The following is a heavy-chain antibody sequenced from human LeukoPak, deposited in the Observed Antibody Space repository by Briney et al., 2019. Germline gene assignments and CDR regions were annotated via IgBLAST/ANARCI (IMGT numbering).Heavy chain of an antibody. CDR1: GFTFSSYG. Sequence: GRSLRLSCAASGFTFSSYGMHWVRQAPGKGLEWVAVIWYDGSNKYYADSVKGRFTISRDNSKNTLYLQMNSLRAEDTAVYYCARDVRYFDWLSLVDYWSQGTLVTVSS. CDR3: ARDVRYFDWLSLVDY. CDR2: IWYDGSNK. J-gene: IGHJ4*02. V-gene: IGHV3-33*01. D-gene: IGHD3-9*01.